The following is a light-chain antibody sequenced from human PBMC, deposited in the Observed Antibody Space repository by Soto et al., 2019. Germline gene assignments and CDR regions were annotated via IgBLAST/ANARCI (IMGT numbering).Light chain of an antibody. Sequence: QSALTQAASESGSPGQSITISCTGTSSDVGGYNYVSWYQQHPGKAPKLMIYDVSNRPSGVSNRFSGSKSGNTASLTISGLQAEDEADYYCSSYTSSSTLAVFGGGTKLTVL. V-gene: IGLV2-14*01. CDR2: DVS. J-gene: IGLJ2*01. CDR3: SSYTSSSTLAV. CDR1: SSDVGGYNY.